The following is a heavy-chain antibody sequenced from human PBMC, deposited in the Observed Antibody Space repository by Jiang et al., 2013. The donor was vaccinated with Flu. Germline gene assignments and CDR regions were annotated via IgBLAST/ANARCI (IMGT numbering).Heavy chain of an antibody. J-gene: IGHJ5*02. CDR2: INAGNGNT. Sequence: SGAEVKKPGASVKVSCKAPGYSFTSYAMYWVRQAPGQRLEWMGWINAGNGNTKYSQKFQGRVTITRDTSASTVYMELSSLRSEDTAVYYCARGPSIISKNWLDPWGQGTLVTVSS. CDR3: ARGPSIISKNWLDP. V-gene: IGHV1-3*01. D-gene: IGHD3-3*02. CDR1: GYSFTSYA.